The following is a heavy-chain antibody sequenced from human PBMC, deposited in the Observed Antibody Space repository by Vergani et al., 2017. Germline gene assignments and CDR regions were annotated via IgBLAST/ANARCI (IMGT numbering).Heavy chain of an antibody. V-gene: IGHV4-34*01. CDR3: ARSYCSSTSCYPPGGWFDP. D-gene: IGHD2-2*01. Sequence: QVQLQQWGAGLLKPSETLSLTCAVYGGSFSGYYWSWIRQPPGKGLEWIGEINHSGSTNYNPSLKSRVTISVDRSKNQFSMNLSSVTAADTAVYYCARSYCSSTSCYPPGGWFDPWGQGTLVTVSS. J-gene: IGHJ5*02. CDR1: GGSFSGYY. CDR2: INHSGST.